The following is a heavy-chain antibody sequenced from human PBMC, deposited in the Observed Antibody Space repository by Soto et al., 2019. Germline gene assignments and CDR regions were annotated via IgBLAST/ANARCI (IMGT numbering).Heavy chain of an antibody. CDR3: ARSLVNGTYEAFDI. Sequence: GEPLKISCKGSGYNFNRYWIGWVSQMPGKGLEWMGVIYPGDSDTRYSPSLQGQVTISADKSSSAAYLQWSSLQASDTATYYCARSLVNGTYEAFDIWGQGTMVTVSS. V-gene: IGHV5-51*01. D-gene: IGHD6-13*01. CDR1: GYNFNRYW. CDR2: IYPGDSDT. J-gene: IGHJ3*02.